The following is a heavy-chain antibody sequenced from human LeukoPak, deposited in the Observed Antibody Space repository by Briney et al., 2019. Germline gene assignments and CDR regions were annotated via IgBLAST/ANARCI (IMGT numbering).Heavy chain of an antibody. CDR1: GYSFINYY. CDR3: ARSAEPGALRHFDY. CDR2: INPSGGST. V-gene: IGHV1-46*01. D-gene: IGHD2-2*01. Sequence: ASVEVSCKASGYSFINYYIYWVRQAPGQGLEWMGTINPSGGSTNYAQKFQGRVTMTRDTSTSTLYMELSSLRSEDTAVYYCARSAEPGALRHFDYWGQGTLVTVSS. J-gene: IGHJ4*02.